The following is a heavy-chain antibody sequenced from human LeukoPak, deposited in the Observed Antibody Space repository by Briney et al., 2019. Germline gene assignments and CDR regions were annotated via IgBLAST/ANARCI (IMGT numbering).Heavy chain of an antibody. J-gene: IGHJ4*02. CDR1: GFTFSSYA. Sequence: GGSLRLSCAASGFTFSSYAMSWVRQAPGKGLEWVSAISGSGGSTYYADSVKGRFTISRDNSKNTLYLQTNSLRAEDTAVYYCARSMTTVTTKDYWGQGTPVTVSS. D-gene: IGHD4-17*01. CDR2: ISGSGGST. V-gene: IGHV3-23*01. CDR3: ARSMTTVTTKDY.